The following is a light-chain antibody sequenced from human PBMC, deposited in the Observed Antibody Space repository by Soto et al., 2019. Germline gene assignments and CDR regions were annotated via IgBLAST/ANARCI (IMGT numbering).Light chain of an antibody. CDR2: DVT. Sequence: LTQPRSVSASPGQSVTISCTGTSSDVGRYDYVSWYQQHPGKAPKLIVYDVTERPSGVPDRFSGSKSGNTASLTVSGLQAEDEADYSCCSFAGSYSYVFGTGTKVTVL. V-gene: IGLV2-11*01. CDR3: CSFAGSYSYV. CDR1: SSDVGRYDY. J-gene: IGLJ1*01.